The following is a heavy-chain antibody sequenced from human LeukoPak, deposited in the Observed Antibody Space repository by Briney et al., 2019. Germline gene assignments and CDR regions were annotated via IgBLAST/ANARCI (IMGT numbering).Heavy chain of an antibody. J-gene: IGHJ3*02. V-gene: IGHV1-2*02. CDR2: INPNSGGT. CDR1: GYTFTGYY. Sequence: ASVKVSCKASGYTFTGYYMHWVRQAPGQGLEWMGWINPNSGGTNYAQKFQGRVTMTRDTSISTAYMELSSLRSEDTAVYYCARGPPLRYFDWSDAFDIWGQGTMVTVSS. D-gene: IGHD3-9*01. CDR3: ARGPPLRYFDWSDAFDI.